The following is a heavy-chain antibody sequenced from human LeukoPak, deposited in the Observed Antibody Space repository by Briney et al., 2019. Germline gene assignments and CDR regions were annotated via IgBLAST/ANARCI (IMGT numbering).Heavy chain of an antibody. CDR3: ASRGYSSSTREEFDY. CDR2: IIPTFGTA. J-gene: IGHJ4*02. D-gene: IGHD6-6*01. CDR1: GGTFSSYA. V-gene: IGHV1-69*05. Sequence: SVKVSCKASGGTFSSYAISWVRQAPGQGLEWMGGIIPTFGTANYAQKFQGRVTITTDESTSTAYMELSSLRSEDTAVYYCASRGYSSSTREEFDYWGQGTLVTVSS.